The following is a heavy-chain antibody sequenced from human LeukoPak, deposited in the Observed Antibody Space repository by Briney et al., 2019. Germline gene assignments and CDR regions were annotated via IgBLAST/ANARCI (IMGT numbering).Heavy chain of an antibody. Sequence: SETLSLTCTVSGGSISSSNYYWGWIRQPPGKGLEWIGSIYYSGSTYYNPSLKSRVTISVDTSKNQFSLKLSSVTAADTAVYYCAGYSSSWYDYWGQGTLVTVSS. CDR3: AGYSSSWYDY. J-gene: IGHJ4*02. V-gene: IGHV4-39*01. CDR2: IYYSGST. CDR1: GGSISSSNYY. D-gene: IGHD6-13*01.